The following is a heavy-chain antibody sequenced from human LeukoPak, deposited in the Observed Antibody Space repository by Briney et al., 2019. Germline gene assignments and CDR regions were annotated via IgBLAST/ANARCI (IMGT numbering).Heavy chain of an antibody. CDR3: ARQGLLAIYFDY. CDR1: GFTFSSYA. Sequence: PGGSLRLSCAASGFTFSSYAMSWVRQAPGKGLEWVSAISGSGGSTYYADSVKGRFTISRDNSKNTLYLQMNSLRAEDTAVYYCARQGLLAIYFDYWGQGTLVTVSS. D-gene: IGHD3-22*01. CDR2: ISGSGGST. J-gene: IGHJ4*02. V-gene: IGHV3-23*01.